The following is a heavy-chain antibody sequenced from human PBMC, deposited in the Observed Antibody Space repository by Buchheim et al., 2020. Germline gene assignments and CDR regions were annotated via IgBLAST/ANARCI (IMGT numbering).Heavy chain of an antibody. D-gene: IGHD3-3*01. CDR3: ARVLGVVVYYYYYGMDV. V-gene: IGHV3-66*01. CDR1: GFTVSSNY. Sequence: EVPLVESGGGLVQPGGSLRLSCAASGFTVSSNYMSWVRQAPGKGLEWVSVIYSGGSTYYADSVKGRFTISRDNSKNTLYLQMNSLRAEDTAVYYCARVLGVVVYYYYYGMDVWGQGTT. CDR2: IYSGGST. J-gene: IGHJ6*02.